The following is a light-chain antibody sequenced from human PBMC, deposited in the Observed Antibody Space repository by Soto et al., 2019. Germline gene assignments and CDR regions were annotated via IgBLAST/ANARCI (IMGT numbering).Light chain of an antibody. CDR2: GAS. CDR1: QSGSNNY. V-gene: IGKV3-20*01. CDR3: QQYGSSGT. Sequence: EIGLTQSSCTLSLSTGERATLSCGASQSGSNNYLAWYQQKPGQAPRLLIYGASNRATGIPDRFSGSASGTDFTLTISRLEPEDFAVYYCQQYGSSGTFGQGTKVDIK. J-gene: IGKJ1*01.